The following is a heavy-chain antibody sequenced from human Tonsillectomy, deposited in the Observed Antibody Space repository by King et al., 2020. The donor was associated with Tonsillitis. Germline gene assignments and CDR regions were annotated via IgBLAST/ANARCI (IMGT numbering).Heavy chain of an antibody. J-gene: IGHJ4*02. Sequence: VQLVESGGGVVQPGRSLRLSCAASGFTFSSYTMHWVRQAPGKGLEWVAVISYDGSSKYYADSVKGRFILSRDISKNTLYPQMNSLRAEDTAVYYCARDADIVVVVAATGGFDYWGQGTLVTVSS. V-gene: IGHV3-30-3*01. CDR2: ISYDGSSK. D-gene: IGHD2-15*01. CDR3: ARDADIVVVVAATGGFDY. CDR1: GFTFSSYT.